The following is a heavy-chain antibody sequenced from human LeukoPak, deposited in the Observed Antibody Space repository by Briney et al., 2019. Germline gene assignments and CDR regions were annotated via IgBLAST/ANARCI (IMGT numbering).Heavy chain of an antibody. CDR1: GYTFTGYY. V-gene: IGHV1-2*02. D-gene: IGHD5-18*01. Sequence: GASVKVSCKASGYTFTGYYMHWVRQAPGQGLEWMGWINPNSGGTNYAQKFQGRVTMTRDTSISTAYMELSRLRSDDTAVYYCARAGHSYGYYFDYWGQGTLVTVSS. J-gene: IGHJ4*02. CDR2: INPNSGGT. CDR3: ARAGHSYGYYFDY.